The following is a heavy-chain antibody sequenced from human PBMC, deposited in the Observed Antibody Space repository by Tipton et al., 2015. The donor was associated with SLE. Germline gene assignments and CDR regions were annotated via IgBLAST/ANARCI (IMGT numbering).Heavy chain of an antibody. CDR1: GGSICSYY. Sequence: TLSLTCTVSGGSICSYYWSWIRQPPGKGLGWIGYIYYSGSTNYNPSLKSRVTISVDTSKNQFSLKLSSVTAADTAVYYCARDGSEGGAFDIWGQGTMVTVSS. D-gene: IGHD1-26*01. J-gene: IGHJ3*02. CDR3: ARDGSEGGAFDI. CDR2: IYYSGST. V-gene: IGHV4-59*12.